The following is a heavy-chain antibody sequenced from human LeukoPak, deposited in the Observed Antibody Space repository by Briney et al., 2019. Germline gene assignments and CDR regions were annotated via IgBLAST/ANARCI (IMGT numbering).Heavy chain of an antibody. CDR1: GGTFSSYA. Sequence: SVKVSCKASGGTFSSYAISWVRQAPGQGLEWMGRIIPILGIANYAQKFQGRVTITADKSTSTAYMKLSSLRSEDTAVYYCARELGPRSDWGQGTLVTVSS. J-gene: IGHJ4*02. D-gene: IGHD7-27*01. CDR3: ARELGPRSD. CDR2: IIPILGIA. V-gene: IGHV1-69*04.